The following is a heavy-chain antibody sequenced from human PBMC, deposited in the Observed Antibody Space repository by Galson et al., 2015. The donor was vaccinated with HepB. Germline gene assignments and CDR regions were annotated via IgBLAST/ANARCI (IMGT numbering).Heavy chain of an antibody. CDR2: IRSKTNNYAT. CDR3: TRPGYCSSSSCYEDY. CDR1: GLILSGSA. D-gene: IGHD2-2*01. J-gene: IGHJ4*02. V-gene: IGHV3-73*01. Sequence: SLRLSCAASGLILSGSAMHWVRQASGKGLEWVGRIRSKTNNYATAYAASVKGRFTISRDDSKNAAFLQINSLKTEDTAVYYCTRPGYCSSSSCYEDYWGQGTLVTVSS.